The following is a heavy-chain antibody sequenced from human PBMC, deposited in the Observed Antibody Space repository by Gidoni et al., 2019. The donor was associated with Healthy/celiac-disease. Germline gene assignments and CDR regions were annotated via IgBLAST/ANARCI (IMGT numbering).Heavy chain of an antibody. V-gene: IGHV1-8*01. D-gene: IGHD2-2*01. CDR3: ARGNVVVPAAYYYYYYGMDV. CDR1: GYTFTSYD. J-gene: IGHJ6*02. CDR2: MNPNSGNT. Sequence: QVQLVQSGAEVQKPGASVKVSCKASGYTFTSYDITWVRQATGQGLEWMGWMNPNSGNTGYAQKIQGRVTMTRNTSISTAYMELSSLRSEDTAVYYCARGNVVVPAAYYYYYYGMDVWGQGTTVTVSS.